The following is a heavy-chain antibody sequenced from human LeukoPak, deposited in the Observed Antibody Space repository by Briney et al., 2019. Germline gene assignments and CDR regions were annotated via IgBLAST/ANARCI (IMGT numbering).Heavy chain of an antibody. CDR3: ARRVDTMQPFDY. CDR1: GGSISSHY. D-gene: IGHD5-12*01. CDR2: IYYSGST. Sequence: PSETLSLTCTVSGGSISSHYWSWIRQPPGKGLEWIGYIYYSGSTNYNPSLKSRVTISVDTSKSQLSLKLTSVTAADTAVYYCARRVDTMQPFDYWGQGTLVTVSS. V-gene: IGHV4-59*08. J-gene: IGHJ4*02.